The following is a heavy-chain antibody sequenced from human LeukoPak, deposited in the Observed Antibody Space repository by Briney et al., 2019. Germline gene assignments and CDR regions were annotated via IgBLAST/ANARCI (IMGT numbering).Heavy chain of an antibody. D-gene: IGHD6-19*01. Sequence: ASVKVSCKASGYTFTSYAMHWVHQAPGQRLEWMGWINAGNGNTKYSQKFQGRVTITRDTSASTAYMELSSLRSEDTAVYYCARGLGSGVAVAVFDYWGQGTLVTVSS. J-gene: IGHJ4*02. CDR1: GYTFTSYA. V-gene: IGHV1-3*01. CDR3: ARGLGSGVAVAVFDY. CDR2: INAGNGNT.